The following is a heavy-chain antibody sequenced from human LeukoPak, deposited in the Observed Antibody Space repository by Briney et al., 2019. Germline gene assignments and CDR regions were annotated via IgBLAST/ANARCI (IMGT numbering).Heavy chain of an antibody. Sequence: GASVKVSCKASGYTLTSYDINWVRQATGQGLEWMGWMNPNSGNTGYAQKFQGRVTITRNTSISTAYMELSSLRSEDTAVYYCARAHYYDSSGYYYVFDYWGQGTLVTVSS. CDR2: MNPNSGNT. CDR1: GYTLTSYD. V-gene: IGHV1-8*03. D-gene: IGHD3-22*01. J-gene: IGHJ4*02. CDR3: ARAHYYDSSGYYYVFDY.